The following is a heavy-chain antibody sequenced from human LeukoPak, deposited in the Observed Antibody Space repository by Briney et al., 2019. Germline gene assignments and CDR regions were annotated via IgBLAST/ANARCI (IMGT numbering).Heavy chain of an antibody. J-gene: IGHJ3*02. Sequence: ASVKVSCKASGYTFTSFGISWVRQVPGQGLEWMGWISAYNDNTDYAQKLQDRVTITTDTSTSTAYMELRSLRSDDTAVYYCARVGLSDFWSGYYDAFDIWGQGTMVTVSS. CDR1: GYTFTSFG. V-gene: IGHV1-18*01. CDR2: ISAYNDNT. CDR3: ARVGLSDFWSGYYDAFDI. D-gene: IGHD3-3*01.